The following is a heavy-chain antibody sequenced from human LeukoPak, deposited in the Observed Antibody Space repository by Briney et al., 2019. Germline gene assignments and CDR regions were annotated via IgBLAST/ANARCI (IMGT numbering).Heavy chain of an antibody. CDR3: ARVRSGYDYYYYYMDV. V-gene: IGHV4-59*01. J-gene: IGHJ6*03. CDR1: GGSISSYY. D-gene: IGHD3-3*01. Sequence: SETLSLTCTVSGGSISSYYWSWIRRPPGKGLEWSGYIYYSGSTNYNPSLKSRVTISVDTSKNQFSLKLSSVTAADTAVYYCARVRSGYDYYYYYMDVWGKGTTVTVSS. CDR2: IYYSGST.